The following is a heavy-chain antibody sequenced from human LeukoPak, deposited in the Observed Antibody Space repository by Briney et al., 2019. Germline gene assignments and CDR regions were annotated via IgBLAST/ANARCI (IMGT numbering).Heavy chain of an antibody. CDR1: GFTFSSYW. J-gene: IGHJ4*02. CDR2: INSDGSST. D-gene: IGHD3-22*01. V-gene: IGHV3-74*01. CDR3: ARDRVELNYYDSSGLDY. Sequence: GGSLRLSCTASGFTFSSYWMHWVRQAPGKGLVWVSRINSDGSSTSYADSVKGRFTMSRDNVKNTLYLQMNSLRAEDMAVYYCARDRVELNYYDSSGLDYWGQGTLVTVSS.